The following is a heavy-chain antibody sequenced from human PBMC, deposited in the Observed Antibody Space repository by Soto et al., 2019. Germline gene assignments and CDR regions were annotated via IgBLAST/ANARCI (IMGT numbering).Heavy chain of an antibody. CDR3: SREVQPVVRREYDY. J-gene: IGHJ4*02. CDR1: GFTFSTCT. D-gene: IGHD1-1*01. CDR2: ISSSDST. V-gene: IGHV3-21*01. Sequence: EVQVVESGGGLVKPGGSLRLSCAVSGFTFSTCTMNWVRQAPGKGLEWVASISSSDSTYYADSVEGRCTISRDNARNSLYLQMSSLRAEDTAVYYCSREVQPVVRREYDYWGQGTLVTVSS.